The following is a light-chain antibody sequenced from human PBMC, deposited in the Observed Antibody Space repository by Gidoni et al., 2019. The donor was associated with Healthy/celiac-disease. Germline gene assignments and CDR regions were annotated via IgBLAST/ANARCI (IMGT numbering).Light chain of an antibody. CDR3: QQRDSTPPWT. V-gene: IGKV1-39*01. J-gene: IGKJ1*01. CDR2: AAS. CDR1: QSISSY. Sequence: DIQMTQSPSSLSASVGDRVTITCRASQSISSYLNWYQQKPGKAPKLLIYAASSLQSGVPSRFSGSGYGTDFTLTISSLQPEDFATYYCQQRDSTPPWTFGQGTKVEIK.